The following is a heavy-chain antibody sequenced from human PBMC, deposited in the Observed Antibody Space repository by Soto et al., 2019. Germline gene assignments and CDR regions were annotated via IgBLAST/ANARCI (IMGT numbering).Heavy chain of an antibody. CDR3: AREELNLYYGMDV. CDR2: INPNSGGT. Sequence: GASVKVSCKASGYTFTGYYMHWVRQAPGQGLEWMGWINPNSGGTNYAQKFQGWVTMTRDTSISTAYMELSRLRSDDTAVYYCAREELNLYYGMDVWGQGTTVTVSS. D-gene: IGHD3-10*01. J-gene: IGHJ6*02. CDR1: GYTFTGYY. V-gene: IGHV1-2*04.